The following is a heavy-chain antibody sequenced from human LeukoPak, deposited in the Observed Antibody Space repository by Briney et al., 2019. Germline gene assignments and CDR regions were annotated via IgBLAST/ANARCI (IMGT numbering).Heavy chain of an antibody. CDR2: INPNSGGT. J-gene: IGHJ4*02. CDR1: GYTFTGYY. V-gene: IGHV1-2*02. Sequence: ASVKVSCKASGYTFTGYYMHWVRQAPGQGLEWMGWINPNSGGTNYAQKFQGRVTMTRDASISTAYMELSRLRSDDTAVYYCARVFPWLDLFDYWGQGALVTVSS. CDR3: ARVFPWLDLFDY. D-gene: IGHD6-19*01.